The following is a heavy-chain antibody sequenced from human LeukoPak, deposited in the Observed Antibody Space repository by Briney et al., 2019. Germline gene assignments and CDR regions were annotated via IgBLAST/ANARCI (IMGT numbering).Heavy chain of an antibody. CDR2: ISYDGSNG. V-gene: IGHV3-30-3*01. CDR1: GFTFITYA. CDR3: ARGSLKNGYNYDYFDY. D-gene: IGHD5-24*01. J-gene: IGHJ4*02. Sequence: TGGSLRLSCAASGFTFITYAMHWVRQAPGKGLEWVAVISYDGSNGYYVDSVKGRFTISRDNSKNILYLQMNSLTAEDTAVYYCARGSLKNGYNYDYFDYWGQGTLVTVSS.